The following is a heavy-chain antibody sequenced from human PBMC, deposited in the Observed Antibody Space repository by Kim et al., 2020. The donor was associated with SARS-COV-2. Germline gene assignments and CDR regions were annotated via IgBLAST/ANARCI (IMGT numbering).Heavy chain of an antibody. D-gene: IGHD6-19*01. CDR3: ARVGYSSGWLTDDY. V-gene: IGHV4-34*01. J-gene: IGHJ4*02. Sequence: TPSLKSRVTISVDTSKNQFSLKLSSVTAADTAVYYCARVGYSSGWLTDDYWGQGTLVTVSS.